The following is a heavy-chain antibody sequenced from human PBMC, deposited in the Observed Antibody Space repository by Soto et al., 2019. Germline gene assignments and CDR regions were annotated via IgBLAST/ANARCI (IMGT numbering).Heavy chain of an antibody. V-gene: IGHV3-15*01. D-gene: IGHD3-16*01. CDR3: TKDDPINTS. CDR2: IKSKTNGETT. Sequence: EVQLVESGGGLITPGGSLRLSCAASGFTFSIAWMSWVRQAPGKGLEWVGRIKSKTNGETTDYAAPVKGRFTISRDDSNNTLYLQMNTLKTDDTAVYYCTKDDPINTSWGQGTLVTVSS. J-gene: IGHJ5*02. CDR1: GFTFSIAW.